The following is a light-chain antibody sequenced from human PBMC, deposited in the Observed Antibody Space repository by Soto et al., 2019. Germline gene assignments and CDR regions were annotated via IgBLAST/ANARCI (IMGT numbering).Light chain of an antibody. CDR2: DVN. J-gene: IGLJ1*01. V-gene: IGLV2-11*01. CDR1: SSDVGAYNY. Sequence: QSALTQPRSVSGSPGQSVTISCTGTSSDVGAYNYVSWYQQRPGTAPKLIIYDVNKRPSGVPDRFSGSKSGNTASLTISGLQAEDEADYSCCSYALRNTFYVFGTGTKLTVL. CDR3: CSYALRNTFYV.